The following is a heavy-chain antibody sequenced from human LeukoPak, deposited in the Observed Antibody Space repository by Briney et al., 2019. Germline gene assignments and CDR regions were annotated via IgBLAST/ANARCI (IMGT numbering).Heavy chain of an antibody. CDR1: GFTVSSNY. J-gene: IGHJ6*02. CDR2: IYSGSST. Sequence: GGSLRLSCAASGFTVSSNYMSWVRQAPGKGLEWVSVIYSGSSTYYADSVKGRFTISRDNFKNTLYLQMSSLRAEDTAVYYCARDSYYYGMDVWGQGTTVTVSS. V-gene: IGHV3-66*01. CDR3: ARDSYYYGMDV.